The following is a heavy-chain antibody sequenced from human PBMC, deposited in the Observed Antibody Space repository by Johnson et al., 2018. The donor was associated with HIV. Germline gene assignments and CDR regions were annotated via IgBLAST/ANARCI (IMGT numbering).Heavy chain of an antibody. J-gene: IGHJ3*02. D-gene: IGHD1-26*01. CDR2: ISSNGGST. CDR1: GFTFSSYA. CDR3: ARSYRRGGYHGGGWKAFDI. Sequence: VQLVESGGGLVPPGGSLRLSCAASGFTFSSYAMHWVRQAPGKGLEYVSAISSNGGSTYYANSVKGRFTISRDNSKNTLYLQMGSLRAEDMAVYYCARSYRRGGYHGGGWKAFDIWGQGTMVTVSS. V-gene: IGHV3-64*01.